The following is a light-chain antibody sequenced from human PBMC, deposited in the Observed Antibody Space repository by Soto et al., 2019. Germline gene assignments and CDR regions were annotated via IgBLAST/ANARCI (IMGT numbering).Light chain of an antibody. Sequence: QSVLTQPASVSGSPAQSITISCTGTSSDVGSYNLVSWYQQHPGKAPKLMIYEGSKRPSGVSNRFSGSKSGSTASLTISGLQAEDEADYYCCSYAGSRVFGGGTKLTVL. CDR3: CSYAGSRV. CDR1: SSDVGSYNL. CDR2: EGS. J-gene: IGLJ3*02. V-gene: IGLV2-23*01.